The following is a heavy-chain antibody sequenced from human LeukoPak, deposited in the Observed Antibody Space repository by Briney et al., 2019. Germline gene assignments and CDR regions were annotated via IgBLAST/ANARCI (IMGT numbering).Heavy chain of an antibody. J-gene: IGHJ4*02. CDR3: ARGGEYCTSTSCSHYYFDY. CDR2: IIPIIGIA. V-gene: IGHV1-69*04. CDR1: GGTFSSYA. D-gene: IGHD2-2*01. Sequence: SVKVSCKASGGTFSSYAISWVRQAPGQGLEWMGRIIPIIGIANYAQKFQGRVTITADKSTSTAYMELSSLRSEDTAVYYCARGGEYCTSTSCSHYYFDYWGQGTLVTVSS.